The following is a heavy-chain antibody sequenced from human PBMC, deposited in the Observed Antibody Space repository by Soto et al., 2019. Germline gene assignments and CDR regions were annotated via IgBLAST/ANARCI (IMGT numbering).Heavy chain of an antibody. CDR1: GGTFSRYA. CDR2: IIPIFGTA. D-gene: IGHD3-22*01. CDR3: AREDAGREYYYDSSGYPTHAFDI. Sequence: SVKLSCKASGGTFSRYAISWVRQSPGQGLEWMGGIIPIFGTANYAQKFQGRVTITADESTSTAYMELSSLRSEDTAVYYCAREDAGREYYYDSSGYPTHAFDIWGQGTMVTVSS. J-gene: IGHJ3*02. V-gene: IGHV1-69*13.